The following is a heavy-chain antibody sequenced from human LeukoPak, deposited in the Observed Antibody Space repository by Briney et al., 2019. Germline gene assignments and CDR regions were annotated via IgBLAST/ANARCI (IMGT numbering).Heavy chain of an antibody. V-gene: IGHV3-64D*09. Sequence: GGSLRLSCSASEFSFSRYAMHWVRQGPGKGLEHVSTISSNGASTYYADSAKGRFTISRDNSKNTLYLQLSSLSAEDTAVYYCVKGGYYDSSGFPEYFQDWGQGTLSAPPQ. J-gene: IGHJ1*01. CDR1: EFSFSRYA. CDR3: VKGGYYDSSGFPEYFQD. CDR2: ISSNGAST. D-gene: IGHD3-22*01.